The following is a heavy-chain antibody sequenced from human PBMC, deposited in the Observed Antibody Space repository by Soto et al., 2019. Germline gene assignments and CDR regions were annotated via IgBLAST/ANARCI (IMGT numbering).Heavy chain of an antibody. CDR1: GGSFSGYY. J-gene: IGHJ5*02. CDR2: INHSGST. D-gene: IGHD2-2*01. CDR3: ARGSTKYAPFAWFDP. V-gene: IGHV4-34*01. Sequence: SETLSLTCAVYGGSFSGYYWSWIRQPPGKGLEWIGEINHSGSTNYNPSLKSRVTISVDTSKNQFSLKLSSVTAADTAVYYCARGSTKYAPFAWFDPWGQGTLVTVSS.